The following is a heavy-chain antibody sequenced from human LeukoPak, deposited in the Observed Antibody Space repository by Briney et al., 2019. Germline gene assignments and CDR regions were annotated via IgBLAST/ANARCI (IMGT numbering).Heavy chain of an antibody. CDR1: DYTVTSYG. CDR2: ISAYNGNT. V-gene: IGHV1-18*01. J-gene: IGHJ6*02. Sequence: ASVKVSGKAADYTVTSYGSRWGRQAPGQGLEWMGWISAYNGNTNYAQKLQGRVTMTTDTSTSTAYMELRSRRSDDTAVYYCAILRYCSSTSSYAGGYYYYGMDVWGQGTTVTVSS. D-gene: IGHD2-2*01. CDR3: AILRYCSSTSSYAGGYYYYGMDV.